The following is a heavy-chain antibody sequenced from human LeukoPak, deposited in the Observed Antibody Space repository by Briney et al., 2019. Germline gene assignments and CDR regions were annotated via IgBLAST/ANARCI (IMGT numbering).Heavy chain of an antibody. CDR1: GGSISSGGYY. CDR2: IYYSGST. Sequence: PSETLSLTCTVSGGSISSGGYYWSWIRQHPGKGLEWIGYIYYSGSTYYNPSLKSRVTISVDTSKNQFSLKLSSVTAADTAVYYCARENRSPLVIGYYYYGMDVWGQGTTVTVSS. CDR3: ARENRSPLVIGYYYYGMDV. D-gene: IGHD1-14*01. V-gene: IGHV4-31*03. J-gene: IGHJ6*02.